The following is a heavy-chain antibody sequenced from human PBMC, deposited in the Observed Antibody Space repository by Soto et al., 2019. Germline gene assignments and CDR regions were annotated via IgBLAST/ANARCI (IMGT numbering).Heavy chain of an antibody. CDR3: ARGITETAIDV. J-gene: IGHJ4*02. Sequence: GGSLILSCIPFGFIVRHTYLSWVRQAPGTGLGWVSVIYSSVSTCYADSMKCRFTISRDDSKNTLYLQMNSLRAEYSAVYDWARGITETAIDVWGQGTLVTVSS. CDR2: IYSSVST. D-gene: IGHD1-20*01. CDR1: GFIVRHTY. V-gene: IGHV3-53*01.